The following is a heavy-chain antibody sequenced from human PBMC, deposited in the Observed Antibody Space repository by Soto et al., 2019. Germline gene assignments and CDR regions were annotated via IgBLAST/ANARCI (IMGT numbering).Heavy chain of an antibody. D-gene: IGHD6-19*01. CDR3: AKDGYSSGWYGNYYYYYGMDV. J-gene: IGHJ6*02. V-gene: IGHV3-23*01. Sequence: PGGSLRLSCAASGFTFSSYAMSWVRQAPGKGLEWVSAISGSGGSTYYADSVKGRFTISRDNSKNTLYLQMNSLRAEDTAVYYCAKDGYSSGWYGNYYYYYGMDVWGQGTTVTVSS. CDR2: ISGSGGST. CDR1: GFTFSSYA.